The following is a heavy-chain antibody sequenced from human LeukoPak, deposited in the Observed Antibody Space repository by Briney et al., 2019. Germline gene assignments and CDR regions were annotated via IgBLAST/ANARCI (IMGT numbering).Heavy chain of an antibody. V-gene: IGHV1-69*05. CDR3: ARGATAGYYYYYMDV. J-gene: IGHJ6*03. Sequence: SVKVSCKASGGTFSSYAISWVRQAPGQGLEWMGGIIPIFGTANYAQKFQGRVTITTDESTSTDYMELSSLRSEDTAVYYCARGATAGYYYYYMDVWGKGTTVTVSS. D-gene: IGHD5-24*01. CDR1: GGTFSSYA. CDR2: IIPIFGTA.